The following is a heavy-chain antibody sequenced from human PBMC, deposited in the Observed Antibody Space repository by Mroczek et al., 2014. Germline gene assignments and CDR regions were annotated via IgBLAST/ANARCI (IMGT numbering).Heavy chain of an antibody. D-gene: IGHD4-17*01. CDR1: GFTFSSYG. V-gene: IGHV3-33*01. Sequence: QVQLQESGGGVVQPGRSLRLSCAASGFTFSSYGMHWVRQAPGKGLEWVAVIWYDGSNKYYADSVKGRFTISRDNSKNTLYLQMNSLRAEDTAVYYCARDGSMGYGDFYYYYMDVWGKGTTVTVSS. J-gene: IGHJ6*03. CDR2: IWYDGSNK. CDR3: ARDGSMGYGDFYYYYMDV.